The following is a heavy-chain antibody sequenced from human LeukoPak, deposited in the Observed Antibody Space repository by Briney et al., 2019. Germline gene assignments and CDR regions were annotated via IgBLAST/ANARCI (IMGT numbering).Heavy chain of an antibody. J-gene: IGHJ4*02. D-gene: IGHD3-10*01. CDR2: IYYSGST. CDR3: ARHARQVGKKTGRYFDY. V-gene: IGHV4-39*01. Sequence: SETLSLTCTVSGGSISSSSYYWGWIRQPPGKGLEWIGSIYYSGSTYYNPSLKSRVTISVDTSKNQFSLKLSSVTAADTAVYYCARHARQVGKKTGRYFDYWGQGTLVTVSS. CDR1: GGSISSSSYY.